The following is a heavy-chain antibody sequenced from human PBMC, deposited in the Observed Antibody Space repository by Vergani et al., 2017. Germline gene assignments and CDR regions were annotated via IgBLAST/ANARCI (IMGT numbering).Heavy chain of an antibody. D-gene: IGHD6-13*01. V-gene: IGHV4-4*02. CDR1: GGSISSSNW. CDR3: ARGGPIAAAALD. CDR2: IYYSGST. J-gene: IGHJ4*02. Sequence: QVQLQESGPGLVKPSGTLSLTCAVSGGSISSSNWWSWVRQPPGKGLEWIGYIYYSGSTNYNPSLQSRVTISVDTSKNQFSLKLSSVTAAATAVYYCARGGPIAAAALDWGQGTLVTVSS.